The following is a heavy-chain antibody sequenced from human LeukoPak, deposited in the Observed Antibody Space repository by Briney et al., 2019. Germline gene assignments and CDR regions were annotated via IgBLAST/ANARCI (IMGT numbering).Heavy chain of an antibody. CDR1: GGAFSSYA. CDR3: AAPDTYYFDY. V-gene: IGHV1-69*13. D-gene: IGHD5-18*01. CDR2: IIPIFGTA. J-gene: IGHJ4*02. Sequence: ASVKVSCKASGGAFSSYAISWVRQAPGQGLEWMGGIIPIFGTANYAQKFQGRVTITADESTSTAYMELSSLRSEDTAVYYCAAPDTYYFDYWGQGTLVTVSS.